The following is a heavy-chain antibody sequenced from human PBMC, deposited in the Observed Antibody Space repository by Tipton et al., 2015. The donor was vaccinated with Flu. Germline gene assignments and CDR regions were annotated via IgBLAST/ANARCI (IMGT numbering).Heavy chain of an antibody. D-gene: IGHD2-15*01. CDR1: GYSFTSYW. CDR2: IYPGDSDT. J-gene: IGHJ4*02. Sequence: QLVQSGTEVKKPGESLKISCKGSGYSFTSYWIGWVRQMPGKGLEWMGIIYPGDSDTRYSPSFQGQVTISADKSISTAYLQWSSLKASDTAMYYCARLGSCSGGSCYVGDYWGQGTLVTVSS. V-gene: IGHV5-51*01. CDR3: ARLGSCSGGSCYVGDY.